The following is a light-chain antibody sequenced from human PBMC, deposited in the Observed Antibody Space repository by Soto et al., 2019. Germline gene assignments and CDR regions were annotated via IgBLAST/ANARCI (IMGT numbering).Light chain of an antibody. Sequence: EIVLTQSPGTLSLSPGERATLSCRASQSVSSGYLAWYQQKPGQAPRLLIYGASSRATGIPDRFSGSGSGTDFTLTISSLQAEDVAVYYCQQYYSTPYTFGQGTKLEIK. J-gene: IGKJ2*01. CDR1: QSVSSGY. CDR3: QQYYSTPYT. CDR2: GAS. V-gene: IGKV3-20*01.